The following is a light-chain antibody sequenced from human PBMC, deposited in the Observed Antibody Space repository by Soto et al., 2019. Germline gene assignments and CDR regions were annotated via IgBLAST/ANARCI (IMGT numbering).Light chain of an antibody. V-gene: IGKV1-5*03. CDR2: KAS. Sequence: DIQMTQSPSTLSVSVGDRVTITCRASHTSSSWLAWYPPKPGNAPKLMIYKASTLKSGVPSRFSGSGSGTEFTLTISSLQPDDFATYYCQQYHRYSQTFGQGTKVDIK. CDR3: QQYHRYSQT. CDR1: HTSSSW. J-gene: IGKJ1*01.